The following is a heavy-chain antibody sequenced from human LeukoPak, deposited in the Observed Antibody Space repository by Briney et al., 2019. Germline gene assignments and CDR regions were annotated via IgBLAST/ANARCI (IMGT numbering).Heavy chain of an antibody. CDR2: IRSKAYGGTT. CDR3: TRDGGYYDSSGYCFDY. CDR1: GFTFGDYA. Sequence: GGSLRLSCTASGFTFGDYAMSWFRQAPGKGLEWVGFIRSKAYGGTTEYAASVKGRFTISRDDSKSIAYLQMNSLKTEDTAVYYCTRDGGYYDSSGYCFDYWGQGTLVTVSS. V-gene: IGHV3-49*03. J-gene: IGHJ4*02. D-gene: IGHD3-22*01.